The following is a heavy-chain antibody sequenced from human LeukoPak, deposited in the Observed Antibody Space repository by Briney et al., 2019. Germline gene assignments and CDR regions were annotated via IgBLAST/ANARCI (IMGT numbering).Heavy chain of an antibody. D-gene: IGHD3-10*01. CDR1: GGSISSYY. J-gene: IGHJ4*02. CDR2: IYYSGST. CDR3: VRGRDMVRGVIPHYFDY. V-gene: IGHV4-59*01. Sequence: PSETLSLTCTVSGGSISSYYWSWIRQPPGKGLEWIGYIYYSGSTNYNPSLKSRVTISVDTSKNQFSLKLSSVTAADTAVYYCVRGRDMVRGVIPHYFDYWGQGTLVTVSS.